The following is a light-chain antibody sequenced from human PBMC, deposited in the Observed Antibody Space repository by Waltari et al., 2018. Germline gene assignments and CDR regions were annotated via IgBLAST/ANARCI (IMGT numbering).Light chain of an antibody. V-gene: IGKV3-15*01. CDR1: QSISRN. CDR2: GAS. J-gene: IGKJ2*01. CDR3: QQYNDWRT. Sequence: LMTQSPATLSVSPGERATLSCRASQSISRNLAWYQQKPGQAPRLLIYGASTRAPGVPARCSGSGSGTEFTLSISSLQSEDFAVYYCQQYNDWRTFGQGTKVEI.